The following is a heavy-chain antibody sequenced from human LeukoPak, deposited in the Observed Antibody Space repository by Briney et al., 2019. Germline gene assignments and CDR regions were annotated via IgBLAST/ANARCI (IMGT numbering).Heavy chain of an antibody. V-gene: IGHV3-20*04. CDR3: AFDFGGYSDT. CDR2: INWNGGST. J-gene: IGHJ5*02. CDR1: GFTFDDYG. Sequence: GGSLRLSCAASGFTFDDYGMSWVRQAPGKGLEWVSGINWNGGSTGYADSVKGRFTISRDNARDTLYLQMNSLRVEDTAMYYCAFDFGGYSDTWGQGTLVTVSS. D-gene: IGHD3-10*01.